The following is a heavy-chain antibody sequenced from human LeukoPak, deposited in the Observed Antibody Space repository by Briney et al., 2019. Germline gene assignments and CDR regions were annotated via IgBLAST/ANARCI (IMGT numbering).Heavy chain of an antibody. D-gene: IGHD6-19*01. Sequence: GGSLRLSCAASGFSFSTYSMIWVRQAPGKGLEWVSSVSGTSEYIYYADSVRGRFTISRDNAKNTVYLQMNSLRAVDTAVYYCARWYSSGWYSDYWGQGTLVTVSS. CDR2: VSGTSEYI. J-gene: IGHJ4*02. CDR1: GFSFSTYS. V-gene: IGHV3-21*06. CDR3: ARWYSSGWYSDY.